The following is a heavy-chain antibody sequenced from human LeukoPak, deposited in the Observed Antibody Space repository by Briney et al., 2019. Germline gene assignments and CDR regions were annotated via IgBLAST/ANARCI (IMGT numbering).Heavy chain of an antibody. CDR1: GFTFSSYA. CDR2: ISGSGGST. Sequence: GGSLRLSCAASGFTFSSYAMSWVRQAPGKGLEWVSAISGSGGSTYYADSVKGRFTISRDNSKNTLYLQMSSLRAEDTAVYYCAKVIGLGVVVPAAPSDAFDIWGQGTMVTVSS. J-gene: IGHJ3*02. V-gene: IGHV3-23*01. CDR3: AKVIGLGVVVPAAPSDAFDI. D-gene: IGHD2-2*01.